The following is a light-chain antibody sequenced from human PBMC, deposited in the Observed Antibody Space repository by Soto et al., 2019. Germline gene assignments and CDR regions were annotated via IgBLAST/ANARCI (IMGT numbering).Light chain of an antibody. CDR1: QSIDRW. J-gene: IGKJ2*01. V-gene: IGKV1-5*03. CDR2: RAS. Sequence: DIQMTQSPSTLSASVGDRVTITCRASQSIDRWLAWYQQKPGKAPKLLIYRASSLESGVPSRFSGSGSWTGFTLTFSSLQPDDFATYYCQQYKTYTYTFAQGTKLEIK. CDR3: QQYKTYTYT.